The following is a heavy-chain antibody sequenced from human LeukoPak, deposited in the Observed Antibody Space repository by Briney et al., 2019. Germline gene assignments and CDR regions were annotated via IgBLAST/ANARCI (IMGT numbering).Heavy chain of an antibody. J-gene: IGHJ4*02. CDR2: INPNSGGT. CDR1: GYTFTGYY. CDR3: ATPHLSGWYDYFDY. Sequence: ASVKVSCKASGYTFTGYYMHWVRQAPGQGLEWMGWINPNSGGTNYAQKFQGRVTMTRDTSISTAYMELSRLRSDDTAVYYCATPHLSGWYDYFDYWGQGTLVTVSS. D-gene: IGHD6-19*01. V-gene: IGHV1-2*02.